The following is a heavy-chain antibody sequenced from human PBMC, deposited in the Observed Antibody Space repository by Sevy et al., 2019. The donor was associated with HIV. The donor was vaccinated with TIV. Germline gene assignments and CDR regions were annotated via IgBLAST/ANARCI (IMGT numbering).Heavy chain of an antibody. CDR2: INAGNGNT. V-gene: IGHV1-3*01. CDR3: ARINTVTTRTGAFDI. J-gene: IGHJ3*02. D-gene: IGHD4-17*01. CDR1: GYTFTSYA. Sequence: ASVKVSCKASGYTFTSYAMHWVRQAPGQRLEWMGWINAGNGNTKYSQKFQGRVTITRDTSARTAYMELSSLRAEDTAVYYCARINTVTTRTGAFDIWGQGTMVTVSS.